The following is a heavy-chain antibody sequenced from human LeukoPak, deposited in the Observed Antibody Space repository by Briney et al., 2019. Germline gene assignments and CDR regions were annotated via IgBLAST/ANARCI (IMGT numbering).Heavy chain of an antibody. CDR2: VYYNDYT. CDR3: ARGGRFYFGSGTDYYFMDV. CDR1: GGPLSHFY. D-gene: IGHD3-10*01. Sequence: PSETLSLTCTVPGGPLSHFYWSWVRQPPGKALEWIGYVYYNDYTTYNPSLNSRVTISKDPSKNQFSLNLTSVTAADTAVYYCARGGRFYFGSGTDYYFMDVWGIGTTVTVSS. V-gene: IGHV4-59*01. J-gene: IGHJ6*03.